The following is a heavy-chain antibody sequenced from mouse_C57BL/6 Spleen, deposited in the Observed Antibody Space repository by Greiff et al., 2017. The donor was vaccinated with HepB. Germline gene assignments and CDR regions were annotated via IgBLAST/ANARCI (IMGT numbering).Heavy chain of an antibody. J-gene: IGHJ2*01. D-gene: IGHD1-1*01. Sequence: QVQLKESGAELVRPGASVKLSCKASGYTFTDYYINWVKQRPGQGLEWIARIYPGSGNTYYNEKFKGKATLTAEKSSSTAYMQLSSLTSEDSAVYFCARGYYYGSSPDYWGQGTTLTVSS. CDR3: ARGYYYGSSPDY. CDR1: GYTFTDYY. CDR2: IYPGSGNT. V-gene: IGHV1-76*01.